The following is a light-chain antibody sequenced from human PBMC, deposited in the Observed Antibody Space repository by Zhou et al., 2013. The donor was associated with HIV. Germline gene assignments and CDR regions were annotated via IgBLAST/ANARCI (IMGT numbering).Light chain of an antibody. CDR1: RSVTSSY. CDR3: QQYGSSPRLT. J-gene: IGKJ4*01. Sequence: IVLTQSPVTLSASPGERVTLSCRASRSVTSSYIAWYQHKNGQAPRLLIYAASTRATGIPDRFSGSGSGTDFTLTISRLEPEDFAVYYCQQYGSSPRLTFGGGTKVEIK. V-gene: IGKV3-20*01. CDR2: AAS.